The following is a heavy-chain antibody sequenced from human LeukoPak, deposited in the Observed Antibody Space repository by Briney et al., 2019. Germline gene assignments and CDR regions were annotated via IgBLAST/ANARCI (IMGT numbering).Heavy chain of an antibody. V-gene: IGHV4-31*03. D-gene: IGHD2-15*01. CDR2: IYYSGSI. Sequence: SETLSLTCTVSGGSISSGGYYWSWIRQHPGKGLEWIGYIYYSGSIYYNPSLKSRVTISVDTSKNQFSLKLSSVTAADTAVYYCARTVVAEMTRWFDPWGQGTLVTVSS. CDR1: GGSISSGGYY. J-gene: IGHJ5*02. CDR3: ARTVVAEMTRWFDP.